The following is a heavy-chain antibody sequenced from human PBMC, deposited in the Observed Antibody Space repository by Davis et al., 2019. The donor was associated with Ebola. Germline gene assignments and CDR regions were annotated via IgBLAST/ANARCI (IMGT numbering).Heavy chain of an antibody. J-gene: IGHJ6*02. CDR2: ISGSGGST. CDR3: AKDRRWELVRFVDYQGIDV. V-gene: IGHV3-23*01. Sequence: GESLKISCTDSVITFSSYAMTWVRQAPGKGLEWVSAISGSGGSTYYADSVKGRFTMSRDNSKNTVYLQMNSLSAEDTAVYYCAKDRRWELVRFVDYQGIDVWGQGTMVSVS. D-gene: IGHD1-26*01. CDR1: VITFSSYA.